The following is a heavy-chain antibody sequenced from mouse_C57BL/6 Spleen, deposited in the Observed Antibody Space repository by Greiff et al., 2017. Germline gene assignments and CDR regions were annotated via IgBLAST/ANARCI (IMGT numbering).Heavy chain of an antibody. CDR3: ARGYDGYYGGFAY. CDR2: IYPGDGDT. Sequence: VQLQQSGPELVKPGASVKISCKASGYAFSSSWMNWVKQRPGKGLEWIGRIYPGDGDTNYNGKFKGKATLTADKSSSTAYMQLSSLTSEDSAVFSCARGYDGYYGGFAYRGAGTLVTVSA. D-gene: IGHD2-3*01. CDR1: GYAFSSSW. V-gene: IGHV1-82*01. J-gene: IGHJ3*01.